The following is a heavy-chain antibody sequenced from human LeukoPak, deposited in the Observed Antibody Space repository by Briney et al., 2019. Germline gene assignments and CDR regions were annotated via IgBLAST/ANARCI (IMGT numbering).Heavy chain of an antibody. CDR2: IIPIFGTA. D-gene: IGHD7-27*01. CDR1: GYTFTSYI. V-gene: IGHV1-69*13. Sequence: ASVKVSCKASGYTFTSYIISWVRQAPGQGLEWMGGIIPIFGTANYAQKFQGRVTITADESTSTAYMELSSPRSEDTAVYYCAKLGISAFDIWGQGTMVTVSS. J-gene: IGHJ3*02. CDR3: AKLGISAFDI.